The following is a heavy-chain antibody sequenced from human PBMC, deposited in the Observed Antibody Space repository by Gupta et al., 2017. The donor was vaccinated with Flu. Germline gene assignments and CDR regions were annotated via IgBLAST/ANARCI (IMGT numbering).Heavy chain of an antibody. Sequence: EVQLLESGRGLVQPGGSLRLSCAASGFTFSSYAMSWVRQAPGKGLEWVSAISGSGGSTYYADSVKGRFTISRDNSKNTLYLQMNSLRAEDTAVYYCGKDGHSSGWSPFDYWGQGTLVTVSS. J-gene: IGHJ4*02. CDR2: ISGSGGST. CDR3: GKDGHSSGWSPFDY. CDR1: GFTFSSYA. V-gene: IGHV3-23*01. D-gene: IGHD6-19*01.